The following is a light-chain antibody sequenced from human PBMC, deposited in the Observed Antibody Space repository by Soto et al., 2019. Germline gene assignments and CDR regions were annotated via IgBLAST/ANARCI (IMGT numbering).Light chain of an antibody. CDR1: QSVSSN. Sequence: EIVMTQSPATLSVSPGERATLSCRASQSVSSNLAWYQQKPGQAPRLLIYGASTRATGIPARFSGSGSGTEFTLTISSLQSEDFAVYHCQQFGSLPYTFGQGTKLEI. CDR2: GAS. V-gene: IGKV3-15*01. CDR3: QQFGSLPYT. J-gene: IGKJ2*01.